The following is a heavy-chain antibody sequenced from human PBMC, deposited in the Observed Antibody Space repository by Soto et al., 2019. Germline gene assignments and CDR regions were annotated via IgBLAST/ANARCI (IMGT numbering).Heavy chain of an antibody. CDR1: GGTFSSYT. CDR3: ASHHCSSTSCDTGDHYYYYYYMDV. V-gene: IGHV1-69*02. CDR2: IIPILGIA. J-gene: IGHJ6*03. D-gene: IGHD2-2*02. Sequence: ASVKVSCKASGGTFSSYTISWVRQAPGQGLEWMGRIIPILGIANYAQKFQGRVTITADKSTSTAYMELSSLRSEDTAVYYCASHHCSSTSCDTGDHYYYYYYMDVWGKGTTVTVSS.